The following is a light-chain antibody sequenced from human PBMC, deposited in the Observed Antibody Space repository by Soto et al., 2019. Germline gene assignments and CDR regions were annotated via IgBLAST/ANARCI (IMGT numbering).Light chain of an antibody. J-gene: IGKJ1*01. CDR2: GAS. Sequence: DIQMTQSPSSLSTSVGDRVTITCRASQGISNSLAWYQQRPGEVPKLLIYGASTLQSGVPSRFSGSGSGTDFTLTISSLQPEDVATYYCQKYNSAAWTFGQGTKVEIK. V-gene: IGKV1-27*01. CDR3: QKYNSAAWT. CDR1: QGISNS.